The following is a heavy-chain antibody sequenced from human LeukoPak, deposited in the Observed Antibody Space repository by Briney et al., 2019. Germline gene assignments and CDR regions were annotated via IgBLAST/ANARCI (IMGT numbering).Heavy chain of an antibody. CDR1: GGSISSSSYY. J-gene: IGHJ3*02. CDR3: ARRKDIVVVPAARGAFDI. CDR2: IYYSGST. D-gene: IGHD2-2*01. Sequence: SETLSLTCTVSGGSISSSSYYWGWIRQPPGKGLEWIGSIYYSGSTYYNPSLKSQVTISVDTSKNQFSLKLSSVTAADTAVYYCARRKDIVVVPAARGAFDIWGQGTMVTVSS. V-gene: IGHV4-39*01.